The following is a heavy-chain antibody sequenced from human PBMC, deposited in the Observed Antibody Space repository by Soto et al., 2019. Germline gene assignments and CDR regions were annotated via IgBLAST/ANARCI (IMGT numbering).Heavy chain of an antibody. CDR2: ISAYNGNT. CDR1: GYTSTSYG. Sequence: ASVKVSCKASGYTSTSYGISWVRQAPGQGLEWMGWISAYNGNTNYAQKLQGRVTMTTDTSTSTAYMELRSLRSDDTAVYYCARESCSGGSCYLNWFDPWGQGTLVTVSS. D-gene: IGHD2-15*01. CDR3: ARESCSGGSCYLNWFDP. V-gene: IGHV1-18*01. J-gene: IGHJ5*02.